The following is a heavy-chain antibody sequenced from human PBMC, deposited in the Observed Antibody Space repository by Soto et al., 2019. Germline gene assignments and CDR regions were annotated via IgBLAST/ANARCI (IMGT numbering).Heavy chain of an antibody. J-gene: IGHJ6*02. V-gene: IGHV3-15*01. CDR2: IKSKTDGGTT. CDR1: EFAFSNAW. CDR3: TTGITMVRGVIDYYYGMDV. Sequence: GGSLRHSCAAGEFAFSNAWLSWIRQAPGQGLEWVGRIKSKTDGGTTDYAAPVKGRFTISRDDSKNTLYLQMNSLKTEDTAVYYCTTGITMVRGVIDYYYGMDVWGQGTTVTVSS. D-gene: IGHD3-10*01.